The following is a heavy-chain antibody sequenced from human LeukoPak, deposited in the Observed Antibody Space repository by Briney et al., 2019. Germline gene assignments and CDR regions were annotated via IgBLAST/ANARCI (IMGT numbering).Heavy chain of an antibody. J-gene: IGHJ4*02. Sequence: GGSLRLSCAASGFTFSTDSMNWVRQAPGKGLEWVSSISNSGAYIYYADSVKGRLIISRDNAKNSLYLQMNSLRAEDTAVYYCTRDRYYYDSSGHPYYFDYWGQGTLVTVSS. D-gene: IGHD3-22*01. V-gene: IGHV3-21*01. CDR1: GFTFSTDS. CDR2: ISNSGAYI. CDR3: TRDRYYYDSSGHPYYFDY.